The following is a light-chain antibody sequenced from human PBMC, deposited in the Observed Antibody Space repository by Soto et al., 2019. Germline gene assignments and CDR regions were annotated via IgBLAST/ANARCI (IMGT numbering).Light chain of an antibody. CDR1: QNIDNY. CDR2: DAS. J-gene: IGKJ5*01. CDR3: QHYDHVQVT. Sequence: DIQMTQSPSSLSASVGDRVTITCQASQNIDNYLNWYQQKPGKAPNLLIYDASSLKTGVPSRFSGSGSGTDFTFTINSLQPEDFATYYCQHYDHVQVTFGQGTRLENK. V-gene: IGKV1-33*01.